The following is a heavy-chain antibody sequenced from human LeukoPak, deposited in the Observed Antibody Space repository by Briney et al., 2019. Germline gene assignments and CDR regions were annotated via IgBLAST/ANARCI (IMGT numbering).Heavy chain of an antibody. CDR2: INHSGST. CDR1: GGSFSGYY. Sequence: SETLSLTCAVYGGSFSGYYWSWIRQPPGKGLEWIGEINHSGSTNYNPSLKSRVTISVDTSKNQFSLKLSSVTAADTAVYYCARTAAGFAIGDYSYGMDVWGKGTTVTVPS. D-gene: IGHD6-25*01. J-gene: IGHJ6*04. V-gene: IGHV4-34*01. CDR3: ARTAAGFAIGDYSYGMDV.